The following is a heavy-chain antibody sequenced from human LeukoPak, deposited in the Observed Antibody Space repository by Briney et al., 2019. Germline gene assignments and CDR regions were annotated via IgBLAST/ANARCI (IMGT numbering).Heavy chain of an antibody. D-gene: IGHD6-13*01. CDR1: GGTFSSYA. CDR3: ARRPYSSSWPDY. V-gene: IGHV1-69*13. Sequence: SVTVSCKASGGTFSSYAISWVRQAPGQGLEWMGGIIPIFGTANYAQKFQGRVTITADESTSTAYMELSSLRSEDTAVYYCARRPYSSSWPDYWGQGTLVTVSS. J-gene: IGHJ4*02. CDR2: IIPIFGTA.